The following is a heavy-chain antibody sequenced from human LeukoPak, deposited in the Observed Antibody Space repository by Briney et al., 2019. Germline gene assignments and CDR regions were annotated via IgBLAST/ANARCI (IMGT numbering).Heavy chain of an antibody. Sequence: GGSLRLSCAASGFTFDDYGMSRVRQAPGKGLEWVSGINWNGASTGYADSVKGRFTISRDNAKNSLYLQMNSLRAEDTALYYCARDSCSGGSCYDYWGQGTLVTVSS. CDR2: INWNGAST. CDR3: ARDSCSGGSCYDY. V-gene: IGHV3-20*04. D-gene: IGHD2-15*01. CDR1: GFTFDDYG. J-gene: IGHJ4*02.